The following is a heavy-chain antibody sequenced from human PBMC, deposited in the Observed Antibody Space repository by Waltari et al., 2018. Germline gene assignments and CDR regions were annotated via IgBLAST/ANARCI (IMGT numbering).Heavy chain of an antibody. D-gene: IGHD3-10*01. V-gene: IGHV3-30*02. J-gene: IGHJ4*02. Sequence: QVQLVESGGGVVQPGESLRLSCAASGLPFSSYALHWVRQAPGKGLEWVALVWSDGSRTYYADSVKDRFTISRDNSKNTLSLQMSRLRPEDTALYYCAKVRRSDYFGSGSYPYYDFWGQGTLVSVSS. CDR3: AKVRRSDYFGSGSYPYYDF. CDR2: VWSDGSRT. CDR1: GLPFSSYA.